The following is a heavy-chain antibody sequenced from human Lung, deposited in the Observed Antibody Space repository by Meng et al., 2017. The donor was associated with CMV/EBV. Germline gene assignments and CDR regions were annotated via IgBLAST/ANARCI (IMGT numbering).Heavy chain of an antibody. J-gene: IGHJ6*02. CDR3: ARDKVGDGSGHGMAV. D-gene: IGHD3-3*01. Sequence: SXTLSLXCTVSGGSISSGDYYWTWIRQHPGKGLEWIGNIYYIGSTYYNPSLKSRVTISVDTSKTQFSLKLRSVTAADTAVYYCARDKVGDGSGHGMAVWGQGTTVTVSS. V-gene: IGHV4-31*03. CDR2: IYYIGST. CDR1: GGSISSGDYY.